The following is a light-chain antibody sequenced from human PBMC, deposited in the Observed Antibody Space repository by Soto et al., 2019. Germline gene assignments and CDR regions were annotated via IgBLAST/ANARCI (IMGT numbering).Light chain of an antibody. J-gene: IGLJ3*02. CDR1: SSDVGIFNL. CDR3: CLYAGSRTWV. CDR2: EVS. V-gene: IGLV2-23*02. Sequence: QSAPIQPASVSGSPGQSITISCTGSSSDVGIFNLVSWYQQYPGKAPKLVLYEVSKWPSGISHRFSGSKSGNTASLTISGLQAEDEADYYCCLYAGSRTWVFGGGTKVTVL.